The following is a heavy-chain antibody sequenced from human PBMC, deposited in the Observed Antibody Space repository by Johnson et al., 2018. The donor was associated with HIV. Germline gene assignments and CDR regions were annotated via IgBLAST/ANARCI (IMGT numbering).Heavy chain of an antibody. D-gene: IGHD6-13*01. J-gene: IGHJ3*02. Sequence: QVQLVESGGGLVKPGGSLRLSCAASGFRFSDYYMSWIRQAPGKGLEWVSYISSSGSTIYYADFVKGRFTISRDNAKKSMYLQMNRLRAEDTALYYCAKDQWSSSWTNDAFDIWGQGTMVSVSS. V-gene: IGHV3-11*04. CDR1: GFRFSDYY. CDR3: AKDQWSSSWTNDAFDI. CDR2: ISSSGSTI.